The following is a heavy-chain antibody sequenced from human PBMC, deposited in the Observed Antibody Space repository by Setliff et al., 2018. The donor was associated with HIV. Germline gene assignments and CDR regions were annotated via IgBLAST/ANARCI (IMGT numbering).Heavy chain of an antibody. J-gene: IGHJ6*03. CDR3: ARIVRPSYYYYYYMDV. CDR2: IIPIFNTA. CDR1: GGTFSSYA. D-gene: IGHD3-10*02. Sequence: SVKVSCKASGGTFSSYAISWVRQAPGQGLEWMGGIIPIFNTANYAQKSQGRVTITADESTSTAYMELSSLRSEDTAVYYCARIVRPSYYYYYYMDVWGKGTTVTVSS. V-gene: IGHV1-69*13.